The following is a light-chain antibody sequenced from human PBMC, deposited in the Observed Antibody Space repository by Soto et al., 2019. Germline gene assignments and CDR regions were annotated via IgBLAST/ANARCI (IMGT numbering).Light chain of an antibody. J-gene: IGKJ1*01. CDR1: QSVTGSF. V-gene: IGKV3-20*01. Sequence: EIELTQSPGTLSVSPGERVTLSCRASQSVTGSFLAWYQQKPGQAPRLLIYGASSRATGIPDRFSGSVSGTDFTLTISRLEPEDFAVYHCQQYGNSPATFGQGTKVDIK. CDR2: GAS. CDR3: QQYGNSPAT.